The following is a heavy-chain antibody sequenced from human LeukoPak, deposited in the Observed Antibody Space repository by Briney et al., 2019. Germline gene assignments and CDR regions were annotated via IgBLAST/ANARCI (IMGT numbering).Heavy chain of an antibody. CDR1: GFTFSSYA. J-gene: IGHJ4*02. D-gene: IGHD3-22*01. CDR3: AKDLLLYYDSSGYLDY. Sequence: PGGSLRLSCAASGFTFSSYAMSWVRQAPGKGLEWVSAISGSGGSTYYADSVKGRFTISRDNSKNTLYLQMNSLRAEDTAVYYCAKDLLLYYDSSGYLDYWGQGTLVTVSS. V-gene: IGHV3-23*01. CDR2: ISGSGGST.